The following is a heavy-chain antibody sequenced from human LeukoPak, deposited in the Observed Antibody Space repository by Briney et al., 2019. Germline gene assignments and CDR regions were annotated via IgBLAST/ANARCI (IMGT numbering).Heavy chain of an antibody. CDR1: GYTFTGYY. CDR3: AREAGEIVVVPAAYYCYYGMDV. J-gene: IGHJ6*02. CDR2: INPNSGGT. V-gene: IGHV1-2*02. D-gene: IGHD2-2*01. Sequence: ASVKVSCKASGYTFTGYYMHWVRQAPGQGLEWMGWINPNSGGTNYAQKFQGRVTMTRDTSISTAYMELSRLRSDDTAVYYCAREAGEIVVVPAAYYCYYGMDVWGQGTTVTVSS.